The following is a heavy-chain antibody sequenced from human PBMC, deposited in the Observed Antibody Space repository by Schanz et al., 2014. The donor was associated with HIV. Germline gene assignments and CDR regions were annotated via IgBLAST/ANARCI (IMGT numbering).Heavy chain of an antibody. CDR1: GFTFTYYG. D-gene: IGHD5-18*01. Sequence: QVQLVESGGGVVQPGGSLRLSCAASGFTFTYYGMQWVRQAPGKGLEWVAVISYDGSNKYYVDSVKGRFTISRDDSKNTLYLQMNSLRFADTAVYYCVRGDTVFEYWGQGTLVTVS. CDR2: ISYDGSNK. CDR3: VRGDTVFEY. V-gene: IGHV3-33*05. J-gene: IGHJ4*02.